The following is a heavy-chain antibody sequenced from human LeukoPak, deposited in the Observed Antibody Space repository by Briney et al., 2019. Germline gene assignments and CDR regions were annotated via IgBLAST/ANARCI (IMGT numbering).Heavy chain of an antibody. CDR1: GGSFSGYY. J-gene: IGHJ5*02. CDR2: INHSGST. Sequence: SETLSLTCAVYGGSFSGYYWSWIRQPPGKGLEWIGEINHSGSTNYNPSLKSRVTISVDTSKNQFSLKLSSVTAADTAVYYCAREDRSRFDPWGQGTLVTVSS. D-gene: IGHD1-26*01. V-gene: IGHV4-34*01. CDR3: AREDRSRFDP.